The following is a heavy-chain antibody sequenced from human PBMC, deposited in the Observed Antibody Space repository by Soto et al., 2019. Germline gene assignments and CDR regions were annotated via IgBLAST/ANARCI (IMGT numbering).Heavy chain of an antibody. CDR3: ARDRPVRGVIQTYWYFDL. CDR2: IYYSGST. D-gene: IGHD3-10*01. J-gene: IGHJ2*01. V-gene: IGHV4-30-4*01. CDR1: GGSISSGDYY. Sequence: QVQLQESGPGLVKPSQTLSLTCTVSGGSISSGDYYWSWIRQPPGKGLEWIGYIYYSGSTYYNPSLKSRVTISVDTSKNQFSLKLSSVTAADTAVYYCARDRPVRGVIQTYWYFDLWGRGTLVTVSS.